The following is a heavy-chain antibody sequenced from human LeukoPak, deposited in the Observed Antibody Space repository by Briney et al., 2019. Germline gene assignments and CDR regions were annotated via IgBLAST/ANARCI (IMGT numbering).Heavy chain of an antibody. CDR3: AKDWPDGLHDAFDI. CDR1: GFTFSSYG. D-gene: IGHD5-24*01. CDR2: IWYDGSNK. Sequence: GGSLRLSCAASGFTFSSYGMHWVRQAPGKGLEWVAVIWYDGSNKYYADSVKGRFTISRDNSKNTLYLQMNSLRAEDTAVYYCAKDWPDGLHDAFDIWGQGTMVTVSS. V-gene: IGHV3-30*02. J-gene: IGHJ3*02.